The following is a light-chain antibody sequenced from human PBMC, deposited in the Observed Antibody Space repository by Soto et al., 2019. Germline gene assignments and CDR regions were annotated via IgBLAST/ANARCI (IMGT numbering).Light chain of an antibody. CDR2: EVS. CDR1: SSDFGAYDF. J-gene: IGLJ1*01. V-gene: IGLV2-14*03. Sequence: QSALTQPASVSGSPGQSIAISCTGTSSDFGAYDFVSWYQQHPDKAPKLLIYEVSNRPSGVSDRFSGSKSVNTATLTISGLQAEDEADYYCSSHTTSNTRVFGTGTKVTVL. CDR3: SSHTTSNTRV.